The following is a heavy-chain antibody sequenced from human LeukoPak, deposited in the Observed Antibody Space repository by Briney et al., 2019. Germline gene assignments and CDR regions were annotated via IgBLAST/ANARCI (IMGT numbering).Heavy chain of an antibody. V-gene: IGHV3-23*01. D-gene: IGHD2-15*01. CDR3: VKESSGGTLNWFDP. Sequence: GGSLRLSCAASGFSFNTYAMSWVRQAPRKGLEWVSDISTSGGTTNYADSVKGRFTISRDNSKNTLYLQMNSLRAEDTAVYYCVKESSGGTLNWFDPWGQGTLVTVSS. CDR2: ISTSGGTT. CDR1: GFSFNTYA. J-gene: IGHJ5*02.